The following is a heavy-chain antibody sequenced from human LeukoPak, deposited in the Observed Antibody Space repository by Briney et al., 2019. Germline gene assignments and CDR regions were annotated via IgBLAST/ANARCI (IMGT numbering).Heavy chain of an antibody. Sequence: SVKVSCKASGGTFSSYAISWVRQAPGQGLEWMGGITPIFGTANYAQKFQGRVTITADESTSTAYMELSSLRSEDTAVYYCARIYCSSTSCPDEINWFDPWGQGTLVTVSS. V-gene: IGHV1-69*13. D-gene: IGHD2-2*01. CDR1: GGTFSSYA. CDR2: ITPIFGTA. J-gene: IGHJ5*02. CDR3: ARIYCSSTSCPDEINWFDP.